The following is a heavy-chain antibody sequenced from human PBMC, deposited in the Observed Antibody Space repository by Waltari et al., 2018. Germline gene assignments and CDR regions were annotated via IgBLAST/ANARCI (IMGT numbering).Heavy chain of an antibody. V-gene: IGHV1-8*02. CDR3: ARGRDVFANFDYNWFDP. D-gene: IGHD3-3*01. Sequence: QVQLVQTGAEVLRPGAAVKVSCQASGYTFINYEINWVRQAAGQGLEWMGWVNPNSGTTAYAQEFQGRIRVTWDTFTRTAYMELSNLRSDDTAVFYCARGRDVFANFDYNWFDPWGQGTLVTVSS. CDR1: GYTFINYE. J-gene: IGHJ5*02. CDR2: VNPNSGTT.